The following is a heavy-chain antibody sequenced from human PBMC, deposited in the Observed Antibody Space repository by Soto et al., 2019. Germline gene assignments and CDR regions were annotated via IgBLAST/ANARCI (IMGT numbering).Heavy chain of an antibody. Sequence: PGGSLRLSCAASGFTISNYWMSWVRQAPGKGLEWVANIKQDGSEKYYVDSVKGRFTISRDSAKNSLYLQMNSLRAEDTAVYYCARERSQYYFDYWGQGTLVTVSS. CDR3: ARERSQYYFDY. CDR2: IKQDGSEK. CDR1: GFTISNYW. J-gene: IGHJ4*02. D-gene: IGHD4-17*01. V-gene: IGHV3-7*01.